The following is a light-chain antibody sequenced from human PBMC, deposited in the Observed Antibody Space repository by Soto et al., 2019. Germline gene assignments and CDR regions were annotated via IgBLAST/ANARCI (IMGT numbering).Light chain of an antibody. J-gene: IGKJ1*01. CDR3: QQYGSSPWT. V-gene: IGKV3-20*01. CDR2: GAC. CDR1: QSVSTSY. Sequence: EIVLTQSPGTLSLSPGERATLSCRASQSVSTSYFAWYQQKPGQAPRLLIYGACIRATGIPDRFSGSGSGTDFALTISGLEREDFAGYYCQQYGSSPWTFGQGTKVEIK.